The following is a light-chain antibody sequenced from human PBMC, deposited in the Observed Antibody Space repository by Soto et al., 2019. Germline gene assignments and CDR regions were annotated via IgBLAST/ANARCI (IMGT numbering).Light chain of an antibody. V-gene: IGKV3-11*01. Sequence: EIVLTQSPATLSLSPGERATLSCRASRSVTGYLAWYQQKPGQAPRLLIYDASSRATGIPPRFSGSGSGTDFTLTITSLEPEDFAVYYCQQRRDWPSTFGGGTKVEI. CDR3: QQRRDWPST. J-gene: IGKJ4*01. CDR2: DAS. CDR1: RSVTGY.